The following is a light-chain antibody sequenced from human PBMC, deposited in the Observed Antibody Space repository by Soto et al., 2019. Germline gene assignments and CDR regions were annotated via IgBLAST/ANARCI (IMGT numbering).Light chain of an antibody. CDR2: GAS. CDR3: QQYNNWRPGISGFT. CDR1: QSVSSN. Sequence: EIVMTQSPATLSVSPGERATLSCRASQSVSSNLAWYQQKPGQAPRLLIYGASTRATGIPARFSGSGSGTEFTLTNSSLQSEHFAVYYCQQYNNWRPGISGFTFGPGTKVDIK. J-gene: IGKJ3*01. V-gene: IGKV3-15*01.